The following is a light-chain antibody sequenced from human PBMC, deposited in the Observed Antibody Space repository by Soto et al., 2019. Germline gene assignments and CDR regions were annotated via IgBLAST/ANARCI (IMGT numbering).Light chain of an antibody. Sequence: IQMTQSPSSLSASVGDRVTITCRASQAIRNELTWYQQKPGKAPKVLISAASSLQSGVPSRFSGSGSGTDFTLTISSLQPEDFATYFGLQDYNYPRTFGQGTKLEIK. CDR1: QAIRNE. CDR3: LQDYNYPRT. CDR2: AAS. V-gene: IGKV1-6*01. J-gene: IGKJ2*01.